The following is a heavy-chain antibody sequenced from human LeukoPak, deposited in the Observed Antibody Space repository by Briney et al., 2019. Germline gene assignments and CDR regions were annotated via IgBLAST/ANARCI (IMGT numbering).Heavy chain of an antibody. CDR2: MNANSGNT. J-gene: IGHJ4*02. CDR3: ARDFRAGGGSGAFDY. V-gene: IGHV1-8*02. CDR1: GYTFTGYY. Sequence: ASVKVSCKASGYTFTGYYMHWVRQAPGQGLEWMGWMNANSGNTGYAQKFQGRVTMTRNTSISTAYMELSSLRSEDTAVYYCARDFRAGGGSGAFDYWGQGTLVTVSS. D-gene: IGHD7-27*01.